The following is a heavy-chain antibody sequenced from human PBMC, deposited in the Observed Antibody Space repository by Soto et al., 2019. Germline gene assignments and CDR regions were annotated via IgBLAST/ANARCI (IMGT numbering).Heavy chain of an antibody. Sequence: QVQLVQSGAEVKKPGSSVKVSCKASGGTFSSYTISWVRQAHGQGLEWMGRIIPILGIANYAQKFQGRVTITADKSTSTAYMELSSLRSEDTAVYYCAKDYGGKDGDYWGQGTLVTVSS. V-gene: IGHV1-69*08. CDR3: AKDYGGKDGDY. CDR2: IIPILGIA. CDR1: GGTFSSYT. J-gene: IGHJ4*02. D-gene: IGHD4-17*01.